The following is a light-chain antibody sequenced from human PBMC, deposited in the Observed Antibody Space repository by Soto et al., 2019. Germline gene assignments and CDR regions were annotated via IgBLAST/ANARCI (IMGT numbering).Light chain of an antibody. CDR2: DAS. CDR3: QQNYDTPIT. CDR1: QSISSS. V-gene: IGKV1-39*01. Sequence: DIHMTQSPLSLSSSVGDRVTITCRASQSISSSLNWYQKKPGKAPNLLIYDASSLQSGVPSRFSGSGSGTNFTLTISSLQPEDFATYFCQQNYDTPITFGQGTRLEIK. J-gene: IGKJ5*01.